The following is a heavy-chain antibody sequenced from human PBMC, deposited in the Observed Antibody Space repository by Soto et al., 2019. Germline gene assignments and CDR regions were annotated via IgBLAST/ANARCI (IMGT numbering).Heavy chain of an antibody. CDR2: ITDSGGTI. CDR3: ARDKGSSSWHSFDY. J-gene: IGHJ4*02. CDR1: GFTFSSYN. D-gene: IGHD2-2*01. Sequence: GGSLRLSCAASGFTFSSYNMNWVRQAPGKGLEWVSYITDSGGTINYADSVKGRFTTSRDNAENSLFLQMNSLRAEDTAVYYCARDKGSSSWHSFDYWGRGTLVTVSS. V-gene: IGHV3-48*01.